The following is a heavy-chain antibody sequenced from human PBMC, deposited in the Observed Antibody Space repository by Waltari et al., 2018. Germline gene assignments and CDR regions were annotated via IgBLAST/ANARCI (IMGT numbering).Heavy chain of an antibody. D-gene: IGHD3-3*01. V-gene: IGHV3-21*01. CDR2: ISSSSSYI. CDR3: ARSEMYYDFWSGSHFDY. J-gene: IGHJ4*02. CDR1: GFTFGSYS. Sequence: EVQLVESGGGLVKPGGSLRLSCAASGFTFGSYSMNWVRQAPGKGLEWVSSISSSSSYIYYADSVKGRFTISRDNAKNSLYLQMNSLRAEDTAVYYCARSEMYYDFWSGSHFDYWGQGTLVTVSS.